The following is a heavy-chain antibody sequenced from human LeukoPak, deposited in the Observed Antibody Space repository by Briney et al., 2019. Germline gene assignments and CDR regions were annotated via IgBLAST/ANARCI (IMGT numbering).Heavy chain of an antibody. D-gene: IGHD3-10*01. CDR2: INHSGST. CDR3: ASSSGHFGLKRYYFDY. CDR1: GGSFSGYY. Sequence: SETLSLTXAVYGGSFSGYYWSWIRQPPGKGLEWIGEINHSGSTNYNPSLKSRVTISVDTSKNQFSLKLSSVTAADTAVYYCASSSGHFGLKRYYFDYWGQGTLVTVSS. J-gene: IGHJ4*02. V-gene: IGHV4-34*01.